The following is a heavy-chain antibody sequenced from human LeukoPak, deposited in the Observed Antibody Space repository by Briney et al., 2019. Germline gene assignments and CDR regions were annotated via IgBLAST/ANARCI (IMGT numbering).Heavy chain of an antibody. J-gene: IGHJ4*02. Sequence: PGRSLRLSCAASGFTFSSYAMHWVRQAPGKGLEWVAVISYDGSNKYYADSVKGRFTISRDNSKNTLYLQMNSLRAEDTAVYYCARAGAYCGGDCPVMGYWGQGTLVTVSS. D-gene: IGHD2-21*02. CDR2: ISYDGSNK. V-gene: IGHV3-30-3*01. CDR3: ARAGAYCGGDCPVMGY. CDR1: GFTFSSYA.